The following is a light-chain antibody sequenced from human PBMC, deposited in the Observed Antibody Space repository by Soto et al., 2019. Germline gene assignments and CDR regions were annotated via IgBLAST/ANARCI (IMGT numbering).Light chain of an antibody. J-gene: IGKJ4*01. CDR3: QQYGDSPLT. Sequence: EVVLTQSPGTLSLSPGERATLSCRASQSVSSTTYLAWYQQKPGQAPRLLIYGASSRAAGIPDRFSGSGSGTDFTLTISRLEPEDFAVHYCQQYGDSPLTFGGGTKVETK. CDR2: GAS. CDR1: QSVSSTTY. V-gene: IGKV3-20*01.